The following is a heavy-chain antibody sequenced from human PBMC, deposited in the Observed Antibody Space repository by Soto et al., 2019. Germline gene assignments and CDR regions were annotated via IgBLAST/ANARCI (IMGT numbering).Heavy chain of an antibody. V-gene: IGHV3-30*18. CDR1: GFTFSSYG. CDR3: ANSKGMGGYDFEVVY. CDR2: ISVDGSIQ. Sequence: QVQLVESGGGVLQPGRSLRLSCAASGFTFSSYGMHWFRQAPGKGLEWVAVISVDGSIQHYGNSVKGRFTVSRDNSKNTLYVPVYRLNSEDTASYYRANSKGMGGYDFEVVYWGLGTVVTVSS. J-gene: IGHJ4*02. D-gene: IGHD5-12*01.